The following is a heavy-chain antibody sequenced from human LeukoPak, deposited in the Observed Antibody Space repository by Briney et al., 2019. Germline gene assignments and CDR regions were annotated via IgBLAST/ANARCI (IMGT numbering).Heavy chain of an antibody. CDR3: AKDFGRNYYVSGSYDIPYYFDY. J-gene: IGHJ4*02. Sequence: PGGSLRLSCAASGFTFSSYAMSWVRQAPGKGLEWVSGISGSGGSTGYADSVKGRFTISRDNSKNTLYLQMNSLRAEDTAVYYCAKDFGRNYYVSGSYDIPYYFDYWGQGTLVTVSS. CDR2: ISGSGGST. CDR1: GFTFSSYA. V-gene: IGHV3-23*01. D-gene: IGHD3-10*01.